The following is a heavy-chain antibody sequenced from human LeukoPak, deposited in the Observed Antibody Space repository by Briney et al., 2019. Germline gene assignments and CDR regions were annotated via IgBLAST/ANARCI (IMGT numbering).Heavy chain of an antibody. Sequence: PGGSLRLSCAGSGFTFSNYGMHWVRQAPGKGLEWVAVIWHDGSNKYYADSVKGRFTISRDNSKNTLYLQMNSLRAEDTAVYYCTRDMGGTYFDYWGQGTLVTVSS. CDR2: IWHDGSNK. J-gene: IGHJ4*02. V-gene: IGHV3-33*01. CDR1: GFTFSNYG. CDR3: TRDMGGTYFDY. D-gene: IGHD1-26*01.